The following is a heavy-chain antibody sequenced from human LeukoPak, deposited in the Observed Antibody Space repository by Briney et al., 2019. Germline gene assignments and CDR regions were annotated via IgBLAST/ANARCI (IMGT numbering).Heavy chain of an antibody. V-gene: IGHV3-21*01. CDR1: GFTFSSYS. CDR2: IGSSSSYI. D-gene: IGHD3-22*01. CDR3: ARDVGYYDSSGYRNPTFDY. J-gene: IGHJ4*02. Sequence: GGSLRLSCAASGFTFSSYSMNWVRQAPGKGLEWVSSIGSSSSYIYYADSVKGRFTTSRDNAKNSLYLQMNSLRAEDTAVYYCARDVGYYDSSGYRNPTFDYWGQGTLVTVSS.